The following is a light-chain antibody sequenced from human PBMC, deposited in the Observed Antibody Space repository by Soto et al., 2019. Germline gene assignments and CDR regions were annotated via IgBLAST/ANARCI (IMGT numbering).Light chain of an antibody. CDR1: QSVSSY. CDR3: QQRNDWPPIT. CDR2: DAA. Sequence: EIVLTQSPATLSLSPGERATLSCRASQSVSSYFAWYQQKPGEAPRLLIYDAANRATGIPARFSGSGSGTDFFLTISSLEPEDFAVYYCQQRNDWPPITFGRGTRLEIK. J-gene: IGKJ5*01. V-gene: IGKV3-11*01.